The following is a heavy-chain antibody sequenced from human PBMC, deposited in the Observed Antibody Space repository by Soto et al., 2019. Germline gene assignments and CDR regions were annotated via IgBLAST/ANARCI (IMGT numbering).Heavy chain of an antibody. CDR2: IYYSGST. J-gene: IGHJ3*02. CDR3: SREEDGVAGIDI. V-gene: IGHV4-59*01. Sequence: QVQLQESGPGLVKPSETLSLTCTVSGGSISSYYWSWIRQPPGKGLEWIGYIYYSGSTNYNPSLKGRVPLTVRPSKNQFPLKLSSVTAADTAVDYWSREEDGVAGIDIWGQGTMVTVSS. D-gene: IGHD4-17*01. CDR1: GGSISSYY.